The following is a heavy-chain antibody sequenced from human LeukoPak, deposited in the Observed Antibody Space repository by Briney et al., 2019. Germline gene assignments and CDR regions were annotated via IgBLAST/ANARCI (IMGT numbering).Heavy chain of an antibody. Sequence: SGTLSLTCSVSGGSISSYYWSWLRQPPGKGLEWIGYIYTSGSPNYNPSLTSRVTMSVDMSRRQFSLMLSSVTAADTAVYYCARATQRYCSGTTCFPYWFDPWGQGTLVTVSS. CDR2: IYTSGSP. D-gene: IGHD2-2*01. V-gene: IGHV4-4*09. CDR3: ARATQRYCSGTTCFPYWFDP. CDR1: GGSISSYY. J-gene: IGHJ5*02.